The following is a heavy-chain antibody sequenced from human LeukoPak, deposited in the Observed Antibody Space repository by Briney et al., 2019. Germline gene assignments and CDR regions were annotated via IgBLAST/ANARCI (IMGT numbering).Heavy chain of an antibody. CDR3: TRGEVLHSLDW. Sequence: ASVKVSCKASGYIFTGYYMHWVRQAPGQGLEWMGWINPNSGDTNYAQKFQGRVTMTRDTSISTAYMELSRLRSDDTAVYYCTRGEVLHSLDWWGQGTLVTVSS. D-gene: IGHD1-26*01. CDR2: INPNSGDT. J-gene: IGHJ4*02. V-gene: IGHV1-2*02. CDR1: GYIFTGYY.